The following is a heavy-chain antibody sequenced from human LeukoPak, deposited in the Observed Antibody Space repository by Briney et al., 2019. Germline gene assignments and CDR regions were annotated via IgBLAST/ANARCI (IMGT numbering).Heavy chain of an antibody. J-gene: IGHJ3*02. V-gene: IGHV4-59*12. D-gene: IGHD3-10*01. Sequence: SETLSLTGTVSGRSISSYYWSWIRQPPGKGLEWIGYIYYSGSTNYNPSLKSRVTISVDTSKNQFSLKLSSVTAADTAVYYCARSDGYGLVGIWGQGTMITVSS. CDR1: GRSISSYY. CDR2: IYYSGST. CDR3: ARSDGYGLVGI.